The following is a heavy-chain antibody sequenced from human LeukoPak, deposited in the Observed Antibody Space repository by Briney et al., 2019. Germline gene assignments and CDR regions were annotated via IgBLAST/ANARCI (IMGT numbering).Heavy chain of an antibody. D-gene: IGHD5-18*01. J-gene: IGHJ4*02. CDR3: ARDPGGDTAMVTFDY. CDR2: ISYDGSNK. V-gene: IGHV3-30*04. CDR1: GYTFTGYY. Sequence: SCKPSGYTFTGYYMHRVRQAPGTGLEGVAVISYDGSNKYYADSVKRRFTISRDNSKNTLYLQMNSLRAEDTAVYYCARDPGGDTAMVTFDYWGQGTLVTVSS.